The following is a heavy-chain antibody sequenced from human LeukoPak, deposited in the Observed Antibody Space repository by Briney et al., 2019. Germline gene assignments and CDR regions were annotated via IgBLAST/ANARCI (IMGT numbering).Heavy chain of an antibody. Sequence: GGSLRLSCAASGFTFSSYWMSWVRQAPGKGLEWVANIKQDGSEKYYVDSVKGRFTISRDNAKNSLYLQMNSLRAGDTAVYYCARGYYGSGSSSFDYWGQGTLVTVSS. D-gene: IGHD3-10*01. CDR1: GFTFSSYW. J-gene: IGHJ4*02. CDR2: IKQDGSEK. CDR3: ARGYYGSGSSSFDY. V-gene: IGHV3-7*01.